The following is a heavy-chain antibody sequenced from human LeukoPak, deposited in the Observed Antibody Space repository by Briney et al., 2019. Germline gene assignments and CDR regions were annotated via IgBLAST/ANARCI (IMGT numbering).Heavy chain of an antibody. Sequence: TGGSLRLSCAASGFAFSSHWMHWVRQVPGKGLVWVSRINSDGSNTIYADSVEGRFTISRDNAKNSLYLQMNSLRDEDTAVYYCARDLEAVSWGFDPWGQGTLVTVSS. CDR1: GFAFSSHW. V-gene: IGHV3-74*01. D-gene: IGHD6-19*01. J-gene: IGHJ5*02. CDR3: ARDLEAVSWGFDP. CDR2: INSDGSNT.